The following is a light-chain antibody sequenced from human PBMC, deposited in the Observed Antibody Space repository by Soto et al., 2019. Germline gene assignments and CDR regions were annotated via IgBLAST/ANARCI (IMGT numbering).Light chain of an antibody. V-gene: IGKV3D-20*02. J-gene: IGKJ4*01. CDR1: QTVSSGY. Sequence: PEESATLSCRASQTVSSGYLAWYQQKPGQAPRLLIYGASSRATGIPDRFSGSGSGTDFTLTISSLEPEDFAVYYCQQRSSWPLTFGGGTKVDIK. CDR3: QQRSSWPLT. CDR2: GAS.